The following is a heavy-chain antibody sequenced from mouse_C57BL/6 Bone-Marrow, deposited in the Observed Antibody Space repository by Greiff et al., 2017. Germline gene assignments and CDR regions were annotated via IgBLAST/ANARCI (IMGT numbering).Heavy chain of an antibody. J-gene: IGHJ3*01. CDR2: ISNGGGST. CDR1: GFTFSDYY. V-gene: IGHV5-12*01. Sequence: EVKLVESGGGLVQPGGSLKLSCAASGFTFSDYYMYWVRQTPETRLEWVAYISNGGGSTYYPDTVKGRFTISRDNAKNTLYLQMSRLKSEDTAMYYCARHADGNDYGFAYWGQGTLVTVSA. D-gene: IGHD2-4*01. CDR3: ARHADGNDYGFAY.